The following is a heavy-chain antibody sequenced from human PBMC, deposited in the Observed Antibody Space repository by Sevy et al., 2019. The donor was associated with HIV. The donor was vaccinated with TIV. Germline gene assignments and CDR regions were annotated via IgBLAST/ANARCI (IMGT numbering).Heavy chain of an antibody. Sequence: GESLKISCAASGFTFSSSGMHWDRQAPGKGLEWVTFIRYDGTTKYYADSVKGRFTISRDNSKSTLYLQMNSLRDEDTGVYFCAKLGSTTLTTSDAFDIWGQGTLVTVSS. J-gene: IGHJ3*02. D-gene: IGHD4-17*01. CDR1: GFTFSSSG. CDR2: IRYDGTTK. CDR3: AKLGSTTLTTSDAFDI. V-gene: IGHV3-30*02.